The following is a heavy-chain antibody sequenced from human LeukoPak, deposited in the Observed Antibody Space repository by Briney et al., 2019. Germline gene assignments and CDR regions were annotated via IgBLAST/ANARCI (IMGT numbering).Heavy chain of an antibody. V-gene: IGHV3-23*01. CDR3: AHQGTMIVVVPQFDY. J-gene: IGHJ4*02. CDR2: ISGSGGST. D-gene: IGHD3-22*01. CDR1: GFTFSSYA. Sequence: GGSLRLSCAASGFTFSSYAMSRVRQAPGKGLEWVSAISGSGGSTYYADSVKGRFTISRDNSKNTLYLQMNSLRAEDTAVYYCAHQGTMIVVVPQFDYWGQGTLVTVSS.